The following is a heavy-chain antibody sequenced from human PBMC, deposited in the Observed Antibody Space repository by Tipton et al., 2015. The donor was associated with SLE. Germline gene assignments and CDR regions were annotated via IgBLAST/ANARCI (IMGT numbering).Heavy chain of an antibody. Sequence: GSLRLSCAASGFTFSRYWMHWVRQAPGKGLVWVSHINSDGSTSTYADSVKDRFTISRDNSKNTLSLQMNSLRAEDTAVYFCARDFLGDSGSYSFDYWGQGTLVSVSS. J-gene: IGHJ4*02. D-gene: IGHD1-26*01. CDR2: INSDGSTS. CDR3: ARDFLGDSGSYSFDY. CDR1: GFTFSRYW. V-gene: IGHV3-74*03.